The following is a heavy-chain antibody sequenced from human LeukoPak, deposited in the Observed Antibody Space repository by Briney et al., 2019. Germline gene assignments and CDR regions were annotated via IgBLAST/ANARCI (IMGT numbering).Heavy chain of an antibody. J-gene: IGHJ4*02. D-gene: IGHD6-13*01. CDR3: ARAYSISWYYFDY. CDR2: IYSTGSP. CDR1: GGSISHYY. Sequence: SETLSLTCTVSGGSISHYYLSWIRQPAGKGLEWIGHIYSTGSPNNNPSLKSRVIISLAKSKNQYSLKLTSVTVADTAVYYCARAYSISWYYFDYWGQGTLVTVSS. V-gene: IGHV4-4*07.